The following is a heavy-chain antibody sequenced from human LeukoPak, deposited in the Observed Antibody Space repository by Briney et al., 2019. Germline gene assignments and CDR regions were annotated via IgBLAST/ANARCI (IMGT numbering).Heavy chain of an antibody. D-gene: IGHD5-24*01. CDR2: INRDGGST. Sequence: HPGGSLRLSCTASGFTFSSYWMHWVRQAPGKGLVWVSRINRDGGSTSYADSVKGRFTISRDNAKNTLYLQMNSLRAEDTAVYYCARRIQGMAPYYFDYWGQGTLVTASS. V-gene: IGHV3-74*01. CDR3: ARRIQGMAPYYFDY. J-gene: IGHJ4*02. CDR1: GFTFSSYW.